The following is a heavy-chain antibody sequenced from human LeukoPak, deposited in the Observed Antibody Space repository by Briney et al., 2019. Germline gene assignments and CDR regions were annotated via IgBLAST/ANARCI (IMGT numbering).Heavy chain of an antibody. Sequence: GRSLSLSCAASGFTFSSYAMSWVRQAPGKGLEWVSAISGSGGTTYYADSVKGRFTISRDNSKNTPYLQMNSLRAEDTAVYYCAKDIVVVVSARGPFDYWGQGTLVTVSS. D-gene: IGHD2-15*01. CDR2: ISGSGGTT. CDR1: GFTFSSYA. J-gene: IGHJ4*02. CDR3: AKDIVVVVSARGPFDY. V-gene: IGHV3-23*01.